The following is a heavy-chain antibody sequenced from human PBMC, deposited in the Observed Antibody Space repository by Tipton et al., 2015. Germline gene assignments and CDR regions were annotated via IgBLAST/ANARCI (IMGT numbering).Heavy chain of an antibody. J-gene: IGHJ4*02. D-gene: IGHD3-22*01. V-gene: IGHV1-18*01. CDR1: GYTFTNYG. Sequence: QSGAEVKKPGASVKVSCKASGYTFTNYGINWVRQAPGQGLEWMGWISAHSGNTDYAQNLQDRVTLTTDTSTGTAYMELRSLRSDDTAVYYCARRADYYDSSGSYYVVPFDYWGQGTLVTVSS. CDR2: ISAHSGNT. CDR3: ARRADYYDSSGSYYVVPFDY.